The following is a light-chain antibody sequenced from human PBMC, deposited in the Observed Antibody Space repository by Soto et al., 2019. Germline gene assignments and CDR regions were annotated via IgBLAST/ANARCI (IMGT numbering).Light chain of an antibody. J-gene: IGLJ1*01. V-gene: IGLV2-14*01. CDR1: SSDVGGYDF. CDR2: EVR. Sequence: QSAPTQPASVSGSPGQSITISCTGTSSDVGGYDFVSWYQHHPGKAPKLIIYEVRTRPSGVSDRFSGSKSGNTASLTISGLQAEDEADYYCSSYTSDWGVFGTGTKVTVL. CDR3: SSYTSDWGV.